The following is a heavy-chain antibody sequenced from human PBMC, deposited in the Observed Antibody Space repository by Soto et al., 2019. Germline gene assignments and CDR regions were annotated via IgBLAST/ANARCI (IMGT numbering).Heavy chain of an antibody. CDR1: GGSISSSSYT. V-gene: IGHV4-39*01. Sequence: SEPLSLTRTVSGGSISSSSYTWGWIRQPPGKGLEWLGILYYIGIPYYNPSLKSQATISVDTSKNQFSLKLSSVTAADTAVYYCAGSYSSGWYIVDYWGQGTLVT. J-gene: IGHJ4*02. CDR3: AGSYSSGWYIVDY. CDR2: LYYIGIP. D-gene: IGHD6-19*01.